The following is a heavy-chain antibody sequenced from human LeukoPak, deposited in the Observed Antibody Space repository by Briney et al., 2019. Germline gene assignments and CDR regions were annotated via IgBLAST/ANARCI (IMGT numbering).Heavy chain of an antibody. CDR1: GGSFSGYY. J-gene: IGHJ3*01. CDR2: INYSGST. CDR3: ARERQVAVVTGSTFDL. V-gene: IGHV4-34*01. D-gene: IGHD1-14*01. Sequence: SETLSLTCAVYGGSFSGYYWSWIRQPPGKGLEWIGSINYSGSTYYNPSLKSRVSISVDKSKNQFSLKLISVTAADTAVYYCARERQVAVVTGSTFDLWGPGALVIVSA.